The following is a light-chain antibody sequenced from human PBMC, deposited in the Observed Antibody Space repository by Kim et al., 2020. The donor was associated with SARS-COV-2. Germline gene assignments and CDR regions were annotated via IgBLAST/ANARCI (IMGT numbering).Light chain of an antibody. V-gene: IGLV3-21*04. CDR3: QVWDSSDDHRVV. CDR1: SIGRKS. J-gene: IGLJ2*01. CDR2: YDS. Sequence: PGKTARITCGGTSIGRKSVHWYQQEPGQAPVLVISYDSVRPSGIPERFSGSNSGNTATVTISRVEAGDEADYYCQVWDSSDDHRVVFGGGTQLTVL.